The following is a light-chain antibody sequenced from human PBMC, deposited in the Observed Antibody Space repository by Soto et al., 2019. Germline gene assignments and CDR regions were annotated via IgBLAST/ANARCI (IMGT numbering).Light chain of an antibody. V-gene: IGKV1-5*03. CDR2: KAS. J-gene: IGKJ4*01. CDR3: EQYNSYPLT. Sequence: DIPMTQSPSTLSASVGDRVTITCRASQSISSWLAWYQQKPGKAPKLLIYKASSLESGVPSRFSGSGSGTEFTLTISSLQPDDFATYYCEQYNSYPLTFGGGTKVEIK. CDR1: QSISSW.